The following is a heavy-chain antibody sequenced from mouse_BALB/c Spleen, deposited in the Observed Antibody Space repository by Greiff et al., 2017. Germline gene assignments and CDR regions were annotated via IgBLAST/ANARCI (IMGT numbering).Heavy chain of an antibody. J-gene: IGHJ1*01. CDR1: GYTFTSYW. D-gene: IGHD1-1*01. CDR2: INPSNGRT. CDR3: AYYYGSSYPGYRYFDV. V-gene: IGHV1S81*02. Sequence: QVQLQQPGAELVKPGASVKLSCKASGYTFTSYWMHWVKQRPGQGLEWIGEINPSNGRTNYNEKFKSKATLTVDKSSSTAYMQLSSLTSEDSAVYYCAYYYGSSYPGYRYFDVWGAGTTVTVSS.